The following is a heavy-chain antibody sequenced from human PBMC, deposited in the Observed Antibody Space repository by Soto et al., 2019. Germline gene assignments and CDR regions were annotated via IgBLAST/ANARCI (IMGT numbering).Heavy chain of an antibody. CDR1: GYTFTSYG. D-gene: IGHD5-12*01. J-gene: IGHJ6*02. V-gene: IGHV1-18*04. CDR3: ARKLRFAGGMDV. Sequence: SLKLSCKAPGYTFTSYGISWLRQAPGQGLEGMGCLSGYNDNTNYAQKLQGRVTMTTDTSTSIAYMELRSLRSDDTSVYYCARKLRFAGGMDVWGQGTTVTVSS. CDR2: LSGYNDNT.